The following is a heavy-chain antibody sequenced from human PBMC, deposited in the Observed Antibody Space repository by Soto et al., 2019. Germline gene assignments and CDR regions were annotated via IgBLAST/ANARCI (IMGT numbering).Heavy chain of an antibody. D-gene: IGHD3-22*01. CDR1: RISFNYYW. CDR2: IKEDGSEK. Sequence: VQLVESGGGLVQPGGSLRLSCAASRISFNYYWMTWVRQAPGKGLEWVANIKEDGSEKHYVDSVKDRFTISSHNAKNSLSLQMINRRAEDTAVYYFARDTRDSDSTGYRSSDLWGQGALVTVSS. V-gene: IGHV3-7*05. CDR3: ARDTRDSDSTGYRSSDL. J-gene: IGHJ5*02.